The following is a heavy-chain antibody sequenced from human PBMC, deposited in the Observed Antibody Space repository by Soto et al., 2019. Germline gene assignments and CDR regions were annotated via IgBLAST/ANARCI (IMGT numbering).Heavy chain of an antibody. Sequence: VQLQESGPGLVRPSETLSLTCTVSGGSFKSGSYSWSWIRQPPGKGLEWIGYVYHTGRTSYNPSLKSRVSISMDTSKNQFSLNLDSVTAADTAVYFCARDFAYFDSWGQGTLDTVSS. CDR2: VYHTGRT. V-gene: IGHV4-61*01. D-gene: IGHD3-3*01. CDR1: GGSFKSGSYS. J-gene: IGHJ4*02. CDR3: ARDFAYFDS.